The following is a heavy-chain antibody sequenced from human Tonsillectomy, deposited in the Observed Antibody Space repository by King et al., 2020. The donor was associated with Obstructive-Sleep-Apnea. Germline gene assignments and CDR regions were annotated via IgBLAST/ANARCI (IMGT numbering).Heavy chain of an antibody. V-gene: IGHV3-48*04. CDR3: SRVSSSRSEGY. CDR2: ISISGSTT. J-gene: IGHJ4*02. Sequence: VQLVESGGGLVQPGGALRISCAASGITISNYSINWVRQAPGKGLEGVSYISISGSTTYYAVSVKGRFTISRDDAKNSLYLQMNSLRAEDTAVYYCSRVSSSRSEGYWGQGTLVTVSS. CDR1: GITISNYS. D-gene: IGHD6-13*01.